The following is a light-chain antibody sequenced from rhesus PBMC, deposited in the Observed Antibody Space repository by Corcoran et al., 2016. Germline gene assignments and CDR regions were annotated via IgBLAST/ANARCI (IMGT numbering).Light chain of an antibody. CDR1: QDITND. CDR3: QHYYSVPWT. Sequence: DIQMTQSPSSLSASVGDRVTITCRASQDITNDLAWYQQKPGKTPKLMIYQASDLQSGIPSRFSGSGSWTDFTLTIRSLQAEDFATYYFQHYYSVPWTFGQGTKVEIK. CDR2: QAS. J-gene: IGKJ1*01. V-gene: IGKV1-25*01.